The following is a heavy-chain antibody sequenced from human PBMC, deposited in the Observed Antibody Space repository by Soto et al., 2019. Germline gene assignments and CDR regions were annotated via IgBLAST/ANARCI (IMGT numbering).Heavy chain of an antibody. CDR1: GYSFTNND. CDR3: ARMATFGSLNWFDP. CDR2: MNPGSGDT. Sequence: ASVKVSCKASGYSFTNNDVSWVRQTTGQGLEWMGWMNPGSGDTGYAQKFQGRVTMTRDISIATAYMELSSLRSDDTAIYYCARMATFGSLNWFDPWGQGTLVTSPQ. V-gene: IGHV1-8*01. D-gene: IGHD3-16*01. J-gene: IGHJ5*02.